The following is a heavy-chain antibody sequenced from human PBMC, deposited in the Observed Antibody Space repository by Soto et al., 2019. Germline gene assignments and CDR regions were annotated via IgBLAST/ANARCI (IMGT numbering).Heavy chain of an antibody. CDR2: ISAYNGNT. Sequence: QVQLVQSGAEVKKPGASVKVSGKASGYTFTSYGISWVRQAPGQGLEWMGWISAYNGNTNYAQKRQGRATMTTDTSTSTAYMELMSLRSDDTAVYYCARDGLWFGESTYNWFDPWGQGTLVTVSS. J-gene: IGHJ5*02. D-gene: IGHD3-10*01. V-gene: IGHV1-18*01. CDR1: GYTFTSYG. CDR3: ARDGLWFGESTYNWFDP.